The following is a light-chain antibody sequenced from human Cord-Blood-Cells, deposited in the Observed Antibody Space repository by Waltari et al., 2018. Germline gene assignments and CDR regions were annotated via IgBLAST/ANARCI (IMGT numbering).Light chain of an antibody. CDR1: SSDVGSYNL. CDR3: CSYAGSSTVV. Sequence: QSALTQPASVSGSPGQSITISCTGTSSDVGSYNLVSWYQQLPGKAPKLLIYEGSKRPSGVSKRFSGSKSGNTASLTISGLQADDRADYYCCSYAGSSTVVFGGGTKLTVL. V-gene: IGLV2-23*01. J-gene: IGLJ2*01. CDR2: EGS.